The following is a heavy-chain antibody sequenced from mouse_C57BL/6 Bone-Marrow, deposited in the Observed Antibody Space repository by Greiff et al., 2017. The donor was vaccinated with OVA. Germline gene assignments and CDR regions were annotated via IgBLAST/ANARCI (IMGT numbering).Heavy chain of an antibody. Sequence: VQLQQSGAELMKPGASVKLSCKATGYTFTGYWIEWVKQRPGHGLEWIGEILPGSGSTNYNEKFKGKATFTADTSSNTAYMQLSSLTTEDSAIYYCARDRYYYGSSYCYAMDYWGQGTSVTVSS. V-gene: IGHV1-9*01. CDR1: GYTFTGYW. CDR2: ILPGSGST. CDR3: ARDRYYYGSSYCYAMDY. D-gene: IGHD1-1*01. J-gene: IGHJ4*01.